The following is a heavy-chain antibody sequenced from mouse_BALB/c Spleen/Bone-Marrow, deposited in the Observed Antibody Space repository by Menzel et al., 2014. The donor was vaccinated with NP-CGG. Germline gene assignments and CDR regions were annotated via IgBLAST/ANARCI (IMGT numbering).Heavy chain of an antibody. V-gene: IGHV1-74*04. J-gene: IGHJ3*01. D-gene: IGHD1-1*01. CDR3: ASYGSSPAWFAY. Sequence: LQQSGPQLVRPGASVKISCKASGYSFTSYWMHWVKQRPGQGLEWIGMIDPSDSETRLNQMFKDKATLTVDKSSSTAYMQLSSPTSEDSAVYYCASYGSSPAWFAYWGQGTLVTVSA. CDR2: IDPSDSET. CDR1: GYSFTSYW.